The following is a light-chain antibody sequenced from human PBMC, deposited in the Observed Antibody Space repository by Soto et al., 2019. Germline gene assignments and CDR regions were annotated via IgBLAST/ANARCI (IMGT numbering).Light chain of an antibody. Sequence: EIVLTQSPGTLSLSQGEGATLSCRASQSVSSTYFAWYQQQPGQAPRLLIYGASTRATGIPDRFSGSGSGTDFTRTISRLEPEDFAVYYCQQYGSSPWTFGQGTNVETK. CDR2: GAS. J-gene: IGKJ1*01. V-gene: IGKV3-20*01. CDR1: QSVSSTY. CDR3: QQYGSSPWT.